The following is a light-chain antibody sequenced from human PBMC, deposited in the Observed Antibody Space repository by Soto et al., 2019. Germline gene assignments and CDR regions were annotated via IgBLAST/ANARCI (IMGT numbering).Light chain of an antibody. CDR2: GAS. Sequence: EVVLTQSPDTLSLSPGEGATLSCRASQSVGNNFLAWYQQKPGQAPRLLIYGASSRATGIPDRFSGSGSGTDFTLTISRLEPEDFAVFYCQQYAYLPLTFGGGAKVEIK. J-gene: IGKJ4*01. CDR3: QQYAYLPLT. CDR1: QSVGNNF. V-gene: IGKV3-20*01.